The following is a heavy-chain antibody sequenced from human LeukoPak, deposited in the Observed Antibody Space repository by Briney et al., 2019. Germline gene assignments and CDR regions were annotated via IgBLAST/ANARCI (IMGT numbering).Heavy chain of an antibody. D-gene: IGHD2-2*02. J-gene: IGHJ4*02. CDR3: ARDWGAAIPYYCDY. V-gene: IGHV3-48*01. CDR2: ISSTSNTI. Sequence: GGSLRLSCAASGFTFSSYSMNWVRQAPGKGLEWVSYISSTSNTIYYADSVKGRFTISRDNAKNSLYLQMNSLRVEDTAVYYCARDWGAAIPYYCDYWGQGTLVTVSS. CDR1: GFTFSSYS.